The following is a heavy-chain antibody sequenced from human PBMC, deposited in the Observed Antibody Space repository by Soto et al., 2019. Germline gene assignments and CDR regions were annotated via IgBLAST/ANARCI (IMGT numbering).Heavy chain of an antibody. D-gene: IGHD6-19*01. Sequence: EVQLVESGGDLVQPGGSLRLSCAASGFTFNSCWMTWVRQAPGKGLEWVANIKQDGSQTYYVDSVKGRFTISRDNAKNSLYLQMNSLRAEDTAVYYCASGSGWLIDYWGQGTLVTVSP. CDR1: GFTFNSCW. J-gene: IGHJ4*02. V-gene: IGHV3-7*01. CDR3: ASGSGWLIDY. CDR2: IKQDGSQT.